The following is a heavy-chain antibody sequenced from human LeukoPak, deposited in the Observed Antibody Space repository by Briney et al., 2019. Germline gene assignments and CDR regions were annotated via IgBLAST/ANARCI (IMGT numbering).Heavy chain of an antibody. J-gene: IGHJ5*02. CDR1: GGSISSSSYY. Sequence: PSETLSLTCTVSGGSISSSSYYWGWIRQPPGKGLEWIGSIYYSVSTYYNPSLKSRVTISVDTSKNQFSLKLSSVTAADTAVYYCARGSSSWSHEFDPWGQGTLVTVSS. V-gene: IGHV4-39*01. CDR3: ARGSSSWSHEFDP. CDR2: IYYSVST. D-gene: IGHD6-13*01.